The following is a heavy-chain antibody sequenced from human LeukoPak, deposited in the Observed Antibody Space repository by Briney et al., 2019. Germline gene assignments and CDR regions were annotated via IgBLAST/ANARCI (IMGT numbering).Heavy chain of an antibody. Sequence: PGGSLRLSCAASGFTLSNAWMSWVRQAPGKGLEWVGRIKGKTDGGTTDYAAPVKGRFTISRDDSKNTLYLQMNSLKTEDTAVYYCTTDFSVFNNIVVVPASRFGRFDPWGQGTLVTVSS. D-gene: IGHD2-2*01. CDR3: TTDFSVFNNIVVVPASRFGRFDP. CDR2: IKGKTDGGTT. J-gene: IGHJ5*02. CDR1: GFTLSNAW. V-gene: IGHV3-15*01.